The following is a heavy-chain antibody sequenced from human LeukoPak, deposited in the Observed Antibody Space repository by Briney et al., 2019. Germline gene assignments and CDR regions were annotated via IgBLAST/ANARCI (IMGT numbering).Heavy chain of an antibody. CDR1: RFPFSDFS. J-gene: IGHJ4*02. CDR2: TNSGGTST. V-gene: IGHV3-23*01. Sequence: GGSLRLSCAPSRFPFSDFSMSWVRQAPGKGLEWISTTNSGGTSTYYAESVKGRFTISRDNSKNTLYLQMSSLRVEDTAVYYCAKQSYARSLGEGGPGTLVSVSS. D-gene: IGHD2-8*01. CDR3: AKQSYARSLGE.